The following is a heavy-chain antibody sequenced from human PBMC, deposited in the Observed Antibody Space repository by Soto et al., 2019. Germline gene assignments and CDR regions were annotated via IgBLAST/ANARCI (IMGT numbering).Heavy chain of an antibody. CDR2: IYSSGTT. J-gene: IGHJ4*02. CDR1: GFTFSDHQ. Sequence: EVQLVESGGGLIQPGGSLRLSCAASGFTFSDHQMNWVRQAPGRGLECVSVIYSSGTTYYGDSVKGRFTISRDNSKNTLYLQMNSLRTEDTALYYCARAGSPFHSDSTGYWGFDYWGQGTLVTVSS. CDR3: ARAGSPFHSDSTGYWGFDY. V-gene: IGHV3-53*01. D-gene: IGHD3-9*01.